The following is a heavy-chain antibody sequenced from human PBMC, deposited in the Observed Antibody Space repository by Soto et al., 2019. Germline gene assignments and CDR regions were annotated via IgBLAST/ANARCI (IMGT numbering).Heavy chain of an antibody. CDR3: AKDTVTYCGGDCPPYYGMDV. CDR1: GFTFSSYA. J-gene: IGHJ6*02. CDR2: ISGSGGST. V-gene: IGHV3-23*01. Sequence: GGSLRLSCAASGFTFSSYAMSWVRQAPGKGLEWVSAISGSGGSTYYADSVKGRFTISRDNSKNTLYLQMNSLRAEDTAVYYCAKDTVTYCGGDCPPYYGMDVWGQGTTVTVSS. D-gene: IGHD2-21*02.